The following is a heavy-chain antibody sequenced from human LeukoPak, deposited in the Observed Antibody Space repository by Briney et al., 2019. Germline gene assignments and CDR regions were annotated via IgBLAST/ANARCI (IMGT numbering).Heavy chain of an antibody. D-gene: IGHD2-15*01. CDR1: GYTFTSYD. Sequence: EASVKVSCKASGYTFTSYDINWVRQATGQGLEWMGWMNPNSGNTGYAQKFQGRVTMTRNTSISTAYMELSSLRSEDTAVYYCARDPYRIYYYYYGMDVWGQGTTVTVSS. CDR3: ARDPYRIYYYYYGMDV. J-gene: IGHJ6*02. V-gene: IGHV1-8*01. CDR2: MNPNSGNT.